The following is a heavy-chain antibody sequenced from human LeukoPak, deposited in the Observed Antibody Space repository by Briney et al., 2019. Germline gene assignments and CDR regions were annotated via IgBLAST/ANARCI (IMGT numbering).Heavy chain of an antibody. D-gene: IGHD3-10*01. V-gene: IGHV3-15*01. CDR1: GFTFSNAC. CDR2: IKSKTDGGTT. J-gene: IGHJ4*02. CDR3: TTVSFHYGSGSYDY. Sequence: GGSLRLSCAASGFTFSNACVSWVRQAPGKGLEWVGRIKSKTDGGTTHYAAPVKGRFTISRDDSKNTLYLQMNSLKTEDTAVYFCTTVSFHYGSGSYDYWGQGTLATVSS.